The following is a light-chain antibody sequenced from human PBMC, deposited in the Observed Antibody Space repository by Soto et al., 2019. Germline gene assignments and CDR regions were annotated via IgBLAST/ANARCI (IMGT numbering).Light chain of an antibody. CDR2: DAS. CDR3: QQRSNWPPVIT. V-gene: IGKV3-11*01. J-gene: IGKJ5*01. Sequence: EIVLTQSPATLSLSPGERATLSCRASQSFSSYLAWYQQKPGQAPRLLIYDASKRATGIPARVSGRGSGTDLTHTISSLEPEQFAVYYCQQRSNWPPVITFGQGTRLEI. CDR1: QSFSSY.